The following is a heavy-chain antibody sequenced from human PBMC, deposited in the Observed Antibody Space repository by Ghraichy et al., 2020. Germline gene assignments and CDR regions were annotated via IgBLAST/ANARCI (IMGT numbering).Heavy chain of an antibody. J-gene: IGHJ4*02. CDR2: ISSSSSYI. D-gene: IGHD3-22*01. CDR1: GFTFSSYS. Sequence: GESLNISCAASGFTFSSYSMNWVRQAPGKGLEWVSSISSSSSYIYYADSVKGRFAISRDNAKNSLYLQMNSLRAEDTAVYYCARDYDSSGYPSYYFDYWGQGTLVTVSS. V-gene: IGHV3-21*01. CDR3: ARDYDSSGYPSYYFDY.